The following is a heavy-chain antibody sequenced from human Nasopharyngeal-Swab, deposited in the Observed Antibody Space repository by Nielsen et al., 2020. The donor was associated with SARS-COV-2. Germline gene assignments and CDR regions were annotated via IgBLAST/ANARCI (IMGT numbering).Heavy chain of an antibody. CDR3: AKAFGEDQLAEDAFDA. D-gene: IGHD3-16*01. J-gene: IGHJ3*01. CDR1: GFTFSNYG. V-gene: IGHV3-30*18. CDR2: ISYDGNIK. Sequence: GGSLSLSCAASGFTFSNYGMHWVRQAPGKGLEWVAVISYDGNIKSYADSVRGRFLISRDNSHNTLYLQMSRLRTEDRAVYYCAKAFGEDQLAEDAFDAWGQGTMVTVSS.